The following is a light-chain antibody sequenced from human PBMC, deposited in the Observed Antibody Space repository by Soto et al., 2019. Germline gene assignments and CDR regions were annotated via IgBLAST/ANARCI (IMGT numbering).Light chain of an antibody. CDR1: QSVSTY. J-gene: IGKJ4*01. V-gene: IGKV3-11*01. Sequence: EIVLTQSPATLYLSPGERGTLSCRASQSVSTYLAWYQQKPGQAPRLLIYDASNRATGIPARFSGSGSGTDFTLTISYIEPEDFAFYYCQQHSDWVTFGGGTKVEI. CDR3: QQHSDWVT. CDR2: DAS.